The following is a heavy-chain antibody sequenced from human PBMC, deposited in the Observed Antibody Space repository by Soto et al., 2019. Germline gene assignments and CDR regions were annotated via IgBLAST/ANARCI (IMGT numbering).Heavy chain of an antibody. Sequence: VQLVETGGGLIQPGGSLRLSCAASGFTVSSNYMSWVRQAPGKGLEWVSVIYSGGNTYYADSAKGRFTISRDNSKNTLYLQMNSLRAEDTAVYYCARVKSSGSFDYWGQGTLVTVSS. J-gene: IGHJ4*02. CDR1: GFTVSSNY. D-gene: IGHD6-19*01. V-gene: IGHV3-53*02. CDR3: ARVKSSGSFDY. CDR2: IYSGGNT.